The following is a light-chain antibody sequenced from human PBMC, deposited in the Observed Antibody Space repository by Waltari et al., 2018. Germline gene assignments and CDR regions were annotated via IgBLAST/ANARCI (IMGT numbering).Light chain of an antibody. V-gene: IGLV1-51*02. Sequence: QSVLTQPPSVSAAPGQRVTISCSGGSYNIGNNYVSWYRQFPGTAPKLLIYENTGRPSGIPARFSGSKAGTSATLDITGRQAGDEADYYCGTWDSSLSGAVFGGGTHLTVL. J-gene: IGLJ7*01. CDR2: ENT. CDR1: SYNIGNNY. CDR3: GTWDSSLSGAV.